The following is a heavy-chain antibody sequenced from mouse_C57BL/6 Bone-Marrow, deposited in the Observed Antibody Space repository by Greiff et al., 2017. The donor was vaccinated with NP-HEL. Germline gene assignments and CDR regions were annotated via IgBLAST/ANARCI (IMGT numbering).Heavy chain of an antibody. V-gene: IGHV10-1*01. CDR2: IRSKSNNYAT. CDR1: GFSFNTYA. Sequence: EVMLVESGGGLVQPKGSLKLSCAASGFSFNTYAMNWVRQAPGKGLEWVARIRSKSNNYATYYADSVKDRFTISRDDSESMLYLEMNDLKTEDTAMYYCERQRTYLDYWGQGTTLTVSS. J-gene: IGHJ2*01. CDR3: ERQRTYLDY.